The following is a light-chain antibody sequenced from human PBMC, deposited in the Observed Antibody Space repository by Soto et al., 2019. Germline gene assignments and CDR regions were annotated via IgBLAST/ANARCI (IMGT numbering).Light chain of an antibody. V-gene: IGLV2-14*03. CDR1: SSDVGGCNY. CDR3: SSYASNRDVI. J-gene: IGLJ2*01. CDR2: DVT. Sequence: QSALTQPASVSGSPGQSITISCTGSSSDVGGCNYVSWYQQYPGKAPKLMIYDVTNRPSGVSNRFSGSKSGNTASLTISGLQAEDEGDYFCSSYASNRDVIFGGGTKLNVL.